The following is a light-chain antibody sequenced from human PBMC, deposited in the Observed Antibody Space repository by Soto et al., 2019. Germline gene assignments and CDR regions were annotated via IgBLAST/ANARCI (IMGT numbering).Light chain of an antibody. CDR3: SSYAGSNKSV. Sequence: QSVLTQPPSASGSPGQSVTISCTGTSSDVGGYNYVSWYQQHPGKAPKLMIYEVSKRPSGVPDRFSGSQSGNTASLTVSGLQPEDEADYYCSSYAGSNKSVFGTGTKVTVL. J-gene: IGLJ1*01. CDR1: SSDVGGYNY. V-gene: IGLV2-8*01. CDR2: EVS.